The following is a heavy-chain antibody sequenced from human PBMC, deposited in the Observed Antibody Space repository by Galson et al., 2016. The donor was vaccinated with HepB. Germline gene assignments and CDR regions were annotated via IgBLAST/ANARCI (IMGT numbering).Heavy chain of an antibody. CDR2: IKVGGSAT. CDR1: GFPFSAYF. J-gene: IGHJ4*02. Sequence: SLRLSCAASGFPFSAYFMNWIRQPPGKGLEWVSTIKVGGSATDYADSVKGRFTISRDDAKDALFLQMTSLRPEDTAVYYCTTEDWWRFEFWGQGILVTVSS. D-gene: IGHD2-15*01. V-gene: IGHV3-11*01. CDR3: TTEDWWRFEF.